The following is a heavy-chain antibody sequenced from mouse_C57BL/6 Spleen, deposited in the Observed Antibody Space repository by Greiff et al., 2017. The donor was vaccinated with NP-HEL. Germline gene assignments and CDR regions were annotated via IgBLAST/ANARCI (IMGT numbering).Heavy chain of an antibody. Sequence: QVQLQQPGAELVKPGASVKLSCKASGYTFTSYWMHWVKQRPGQGLEWIGMIHPNSGSTNYNEKFKSKATLTVDKSSSTAYMQLSSLTSEDSAVYYCARPFITTVVEDYWGQGTTLTVSS. CDR1: GYTFTSYW. D-gene: IGHD1-1*01. V-gene: IGHV1-64*01. CDR2: IHPNSGST. J-gene: IGHJ2*01. CDR3: ARPFITTVVEDY.